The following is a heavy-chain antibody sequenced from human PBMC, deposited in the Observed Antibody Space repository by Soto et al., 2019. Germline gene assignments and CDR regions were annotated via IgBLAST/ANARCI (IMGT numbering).Heavy chain of an antibody. CDR3: ARGDRYYYYGMDV. V-gene: IGHV4-34*01. J-gene: IGHJ6*02. CDR2: INHSGST. CDR1: GGSFSGYY. Sequence: SETLSLTCAVYGGSFSGYYWSWIRQPPGKGLEWIGEINHSGSTNYNPSLKSRVTISVGTSKNQFSLKLSSVTAADTAVYYCARGDRYYYYGMDVWGQGTTVTVSS.